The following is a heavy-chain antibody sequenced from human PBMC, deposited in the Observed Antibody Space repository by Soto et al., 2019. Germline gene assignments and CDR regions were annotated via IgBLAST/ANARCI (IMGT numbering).Heavy chain of an antibody. D-gene: IGHD6-19*01. Sequence: PGGSLRLSCVGSGFTFEDYAMHWVRQVPGKGLEWVSGISWNSGSLGYADSVKGRFTISRDNSKKTLYLQMNSLRAEDTAVYYCAKDLSVAGPKERYYYGMDVWGQGTTVTVSS. CDR3: AKDLSVAGPKERYYYGMDV. V-gene: IGHV3-9*01. J-gene: IGHJ6*02. CDR1: GFTFEDYA. CDR2: ISWNSGSL.